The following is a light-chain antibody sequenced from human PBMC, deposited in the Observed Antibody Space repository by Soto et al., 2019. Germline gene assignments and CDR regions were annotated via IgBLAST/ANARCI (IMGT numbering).Light chain of an antibody. CDR1: QSVSSNY. CDR2: GAS. J-gene: IGKJ1*01. Sequence: EVVLTKSPGTLSLSPGERATLSCRASQSVSSNYFAWYQQKPGQAPTLLIYGASSRATGIPDRFSGSGSGTDFTLTISRLEPEDFAVYYCQQYGSSPATFGQGTKVDIK. CDR3: QQYGSSPAT. V-gene: IGKV3-20*01.